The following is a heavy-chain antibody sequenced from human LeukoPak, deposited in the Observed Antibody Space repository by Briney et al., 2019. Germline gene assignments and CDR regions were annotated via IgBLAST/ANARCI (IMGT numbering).Heavy chain of an antibody. J-gene: IGHJ4*02. V-gene: IGHV3-30*18. D-gene: IGHD3-16*01. CDR2: ISYDGSNK. CDR3: AKGGTYRDYFDY. Sequence: PGGSLRLSCAASGFSFSNYGIHWVRQAPGKGLEWVTVISYDGSNKYYADSVKGRFTISRDNCKNTLYLQMNSLRAEDTAVYYCAKGGTYRDYFDYWGQGTLVTVSS. CDR1: GFSFSNYG.